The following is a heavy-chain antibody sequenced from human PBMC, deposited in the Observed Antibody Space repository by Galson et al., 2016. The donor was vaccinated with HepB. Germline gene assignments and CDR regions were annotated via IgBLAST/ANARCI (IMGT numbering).Heavy chain of an antibody. CDR1: GYTFTSYA. D-gene: IGHD3-10*01. V-gene: IGHV1-3*01. CDR3: ARDVSARRGFDI. J-gene: IGHJ3*02. CDR2: INAGNGNT. Sequence: SVKVSCKASGYTFTSYAMHWVRQAPGQGLEWMGWINAGNGNTKYSQKFQGRVTISTKTSATTAYMELSSLRSEDTAVYYCARDVSARRGFDIWGQGTKVTVTS.